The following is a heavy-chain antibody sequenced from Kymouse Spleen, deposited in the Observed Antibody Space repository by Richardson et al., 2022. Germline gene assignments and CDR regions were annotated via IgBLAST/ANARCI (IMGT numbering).Heavy chain of an antibody. J-gene: IGHJ4*02. D-gene: IGHD3-10*01. CDR1: GFTFSSYG. V-gene: IGHV3-30*18. CDR2: ISYDGSNK. CDR3: AKGGYYGSGSLDY. Sequence: QVQLVESGGGVVQPGRSLRLSCAASGFTFSSYGMHWVRQAPGKGLEWVAVISYDGSNKYYADSVKGRFTISRDNSKNTLYLQMNSLRAEDTAVYYCAKGGYYGSGSLDYWGQGTLVTVSS.